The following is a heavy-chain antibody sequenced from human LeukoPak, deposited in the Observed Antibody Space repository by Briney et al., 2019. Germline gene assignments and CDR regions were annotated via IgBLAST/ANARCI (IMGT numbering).Heavy chain of an antibody. CDR1: GGSISSYY. J-gene: IGHJ3*02. D-gene: IGHD4/OR15-4a*01. CDR3: ARRPPVLHAFDM. Sequence: SETLSLTCTVSGGSISSYYWSWIRQPPGKGLEWIGYIYYSGSTNYNPSLKSRVTISVDTSKNQFSLKVSSVTAEDSAVYYCARRPPVLHAFDMWGQGSMVTVSS. CDR2: IYYSGST. V-gene: IGHV4-59*08.